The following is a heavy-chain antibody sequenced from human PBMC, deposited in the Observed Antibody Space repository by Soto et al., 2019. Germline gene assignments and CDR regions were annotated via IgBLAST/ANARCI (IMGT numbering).Heavy chain of an antibody. CDR2: INHSGST. Sequence: PSETLSLTCAVYGGSFSGYYWSWIRQPPGKGLEWIGEINHSGSTNYNPSLKSRVTISVDTSKNQFSLKLSSVTAADTAVYNCARRVMTILSPLAARGKFDPWGQGTLVTVSS. J-gene: IGHJ5*02. CDR1: GGSFSGYY. D-gene: IGHD2-15*01. V-gene: IGHV4-34*01. CDR3: ARRVMTILSPLAARGKFDP.